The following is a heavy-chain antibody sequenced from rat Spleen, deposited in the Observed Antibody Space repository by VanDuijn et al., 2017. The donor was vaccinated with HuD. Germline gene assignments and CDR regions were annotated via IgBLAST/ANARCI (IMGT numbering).Heavy chain of an antibody. J-gene: IGHJ4*01. Sequence: QVQLQQSGAELAKPGSSVKISCKASGYTFTSYYISWIKQTTGQGLEYIGYINTGSGGTNYNEKFKGKATLTGEKSSSTAFMQLSSLTPDDSAVYYCARITPHVMDSWGQGASVTVSS. CDR1: GYTFTSYY. CDR2: INTGSGGT. D-gene: IGHD1-1*01. V-gene: IGHV1-43*01. CDR3: ARITPHVMDS.